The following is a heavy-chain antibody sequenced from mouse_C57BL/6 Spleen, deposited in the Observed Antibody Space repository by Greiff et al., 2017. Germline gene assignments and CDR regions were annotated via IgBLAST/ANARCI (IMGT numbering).Heavy chain of an antibody. CDR3: ARSLPHYYGSSYWYFDV. CDR1: GYAFSSSW. V-gene: IGHV1-82*01. CDR2: IYPGDGDT. J-gene: IGHJ1*03. D-gene: IGHD1-1*01. Sequence: QVQLQQSGPELVKPGASVKISCKASGYAFSSSWMNWVKQRPGKGLEWIGRIYPGDGDTNYNGKFKGKATLTADKSSSTAYMQLSSLTSEDSAVYFCARSLPHYYGSSYWYFDVWGTGTTVTVSS.